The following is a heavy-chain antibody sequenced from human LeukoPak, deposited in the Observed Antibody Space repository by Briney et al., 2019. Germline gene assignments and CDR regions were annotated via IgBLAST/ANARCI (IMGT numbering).Heavy chain of an antibody. D-gene: IGHD3-3*01. CDR2: IIPIFGTA. J-gene: IGHJ5*02. V-gene: IGHV1-69*05. Sequence: SVKVSCKASGGTFSSYAISWVRQAPGQGLEWMGGIIPIFGTANYAQKFQGRVTITTDESTSTAYMELSSLRSEDTAVYYCARARDYDFWSGSWWFDPWGQGTLVTVSS. CDR3: ARARDYDFWSGSWWFDP. CDR1: GGTFSSYA.